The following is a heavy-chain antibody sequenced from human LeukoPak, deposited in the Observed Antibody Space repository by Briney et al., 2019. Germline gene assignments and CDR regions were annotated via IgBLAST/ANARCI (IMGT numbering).Heavy chain of an antibody. CDR2: MNPNSGNT. J-gene: IGHJ4*02. Sequence: LRASVKVSCKASGYTFTSYDINWVRQATGQGLEWMGWMNPNSGNTGYAEKFQGRVTMTRNISIRTAYMELSTLRSDDTAVYYCARGRGYSYGYADYWGQGTLVTVSS. CDR1: GYTFTSYD. V-gene: IGHV1-8*01. D-gene: IGHD5-18*01. CDR3: ARGRGYSYGYADY.